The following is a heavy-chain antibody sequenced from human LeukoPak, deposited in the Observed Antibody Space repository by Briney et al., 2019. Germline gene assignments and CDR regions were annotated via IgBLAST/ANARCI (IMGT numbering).Heavy chain of an antibody. CDR2: INSGGDTT. Sequence: QPGGSLRLSCAASGFTFNNHAMSWVRQPPGKGLEWVSAINSGGDTTAYADFVRGRFTISRDNSKNTPSLQLNTLGADDTAIYYCAKSDCDTIGCKVLDYWGQGTLVTVSS. CDR3: AKSDCDTIGCKVLDY. CDR1: GFTFNNHA. J-gene: IGHJ4*02. D-gene: IGHD6-19*01. V-gene: IGHV3-23*01.